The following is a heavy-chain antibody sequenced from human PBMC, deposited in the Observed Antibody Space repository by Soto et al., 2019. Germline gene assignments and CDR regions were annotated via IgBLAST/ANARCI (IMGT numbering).Heavy chain of an antibody. CDR1: GFTSSSYS. D-gene: IGHD3-3*01. CDR3: ARLKYDFWSGSTAIDP. V-gene: IGHV3-48*02. Sequence: GGSLRLSCAASGFTSSSYSMNWVRQAPGKGLEWVSYISSSSSTIYYADSVKGRFTISRDNAKNSLYLQMNSLRDEDTAVYYCARLKYDFWSGSTAIDPWGQGTLVTVSS. CDR2: ISSSSSTI. J-gene: IGHJ5*02.